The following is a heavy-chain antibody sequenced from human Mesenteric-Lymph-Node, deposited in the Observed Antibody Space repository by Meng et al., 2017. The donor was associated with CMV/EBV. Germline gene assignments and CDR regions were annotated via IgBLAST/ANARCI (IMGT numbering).Heavy chain of an antibody. V-gene: IGHV3-15*01. Sequence: GESLKISCAASGFTFSESWMSWVRQAPGKGLEWVATIKSKSDGETAHYATPVKGRFTISRDDSKNTLFLQMTSLKTEDTAVYYCTILVGATIRGGDPWGQGTLVTVSS. CDR1: GFTFSESW. D-gene: IGHD1-26*01. J-gene: IGHJ5*02. CDR2: IKSKSDGETA. CDR3: TILVGATIRGGDP.